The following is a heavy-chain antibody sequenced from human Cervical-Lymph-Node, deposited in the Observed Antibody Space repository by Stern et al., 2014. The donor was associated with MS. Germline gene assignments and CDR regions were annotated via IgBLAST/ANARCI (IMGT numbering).Heavy chain of an antibody. V-gene: IGHV2-5*02. CDR3: AHSPPSDDDAFDI. CDR1: GFSLRTTGVG. Sequence: QVTLRESGPTLVNPTQTLTLTCAFSGFSLRTTGVGVGWIRQPPGKALEWLALIYWEDHKRYSTSLKIRLTITKTTSTNQGDIPLPNVDPVDTATYYCAHSPPSDDDAFDIWGQGTMVTISS. CDR2: IYWEDHK. J-gene: IGHJ3*02. D-gene: IGHD2-21*02.